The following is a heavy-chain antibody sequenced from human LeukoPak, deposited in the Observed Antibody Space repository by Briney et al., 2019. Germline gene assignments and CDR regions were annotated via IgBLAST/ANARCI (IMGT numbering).Heavy chain of an antibody. V-gene: IGHV3-9*01. J-gene: IGHJ4*02. Sequence: HPGGSLRLSCAASGFTFDDYAMHWVRHAPGKGLEWVSGISWNSGSIGYADSVKGRFTISRDNAKNSLYLQMNSLRAEDTALYYCAKEGPDTALDYWGQGTLVTVSS. CDR2: ISWNSGSI. CDR3: AKEGPDTALDY. CDR1: GFTFDDYA. D-gene: IGHD5-18*01.